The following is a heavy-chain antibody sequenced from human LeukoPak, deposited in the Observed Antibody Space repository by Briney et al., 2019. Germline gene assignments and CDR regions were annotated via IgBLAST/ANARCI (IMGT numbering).Heavy chain of an antibody. J-gene: IGHJ5*02. D-gene: IGHD4-17*01. CDR3: ARVTTVPDNWFDP. V-gene: IGHV1-69*02. Sequence: SVKVSCKASGGTFSSYTISWVRQAPGQGLEWMGRIIPILGIANYAQKFQGRVTITADKSTSTAYMELSSLRSEDTDVYYCARVTTVPDNWFDPWGQGTLVTVSS. CDR2: IIPILGIA. CDR1: GGTFSSYT.